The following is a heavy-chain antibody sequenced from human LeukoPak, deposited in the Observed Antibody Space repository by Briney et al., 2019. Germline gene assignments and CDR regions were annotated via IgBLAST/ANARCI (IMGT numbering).Heavy chain of an antibody. CDR3: ARVTMVRGPFDY. CDR1: GYSISSGYY. D-gene: IGHD3-10*01. CDR2: IYHSGST. J-gene: IGHJ4*02. V-gene: IGHV4-38-2*01. Sequence: SETLSLTCAVSGYSISSGYYWGWIRQPPGKGLEWIGSIYHSGSTYYNPSLKSRVTISVDTSKNQFSLKLGSVTAADTAVYYCARVTMVRGPFDYWGQGTLVTVSS.